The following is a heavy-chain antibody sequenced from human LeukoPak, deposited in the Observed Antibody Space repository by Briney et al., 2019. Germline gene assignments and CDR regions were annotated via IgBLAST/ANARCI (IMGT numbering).Heavy chain of an antibody. J-gene: IGHJ4*02. V-gene: IGHV4-59*01. CDR1: GGSISSYY. CDR2: IYYSGST. Sequence: SETLSLTCTVSGGSISSYYWSWIWQPPGKGLEWIGYIYYSGSTNYNPSLKSRVTISVDTSKNQFSLKLSSVTAADTAVCYCARDIAAAGAFDYWGQGTLVTVFS. CDR3: ARDIAAAGAFDY. D-gene: IGHD6-13*01.